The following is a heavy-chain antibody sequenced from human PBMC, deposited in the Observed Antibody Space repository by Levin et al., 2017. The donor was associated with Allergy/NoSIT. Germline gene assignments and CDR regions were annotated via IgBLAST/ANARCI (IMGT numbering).Heavy chain of an antibody. D-gene: IGHD2-15*01. V-gene: IGHV3-30*04. CDR2: ISCDGNNK. Sequence: GESLKISCAASGFTFSRHAIHWVRQAPGKGLEWVAVISCDGNNKYYADSVKGRFTISRDNSKNTLYLQMNSLRAEDTALYYCARGGSGVVVVATTARINMDVWGPGTTVTVSS. CDR3: ARGGSGVVVVATTARINMDV. CDR1: GFTFSRHA. J-gene: IGHJ6*02.